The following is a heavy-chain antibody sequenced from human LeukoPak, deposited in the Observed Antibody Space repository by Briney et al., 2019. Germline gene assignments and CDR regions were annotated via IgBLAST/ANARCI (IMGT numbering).Heavy chain of an antibody. CDR3: ARNLAGKTLPFDY. CDR2: INAGNGNT. CDR1: GYTFTSYA. Sequence: ASVKVSCKASGYTFTSYAMLWVRQAPGQRLEWMGWINAGNGNTKYSQKFQGRVTITRDTSASTAYMELSSLRSEDTAVYYCARNLAGKTLPFDYWGQGTLVTVSS. J-gene: IGHJ4*02. D-gene: IGHD6-19*01. V-gene: IGHV1-3*01.